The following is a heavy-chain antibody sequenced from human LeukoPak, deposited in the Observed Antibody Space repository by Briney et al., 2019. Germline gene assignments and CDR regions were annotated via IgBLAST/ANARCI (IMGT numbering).Heavy chain of an antibody. V-gene: IGHV3-30-3*01. CDR3: ARGPHYYDSSGYYLSLDY. CDR1: GFTFSSYA. Sequence: GGSLRLSCAASGFTFSSYAMHWVRQAPGKGLEWVAVISYDGSNKYYADSVKGRFTISRDNSKNTLYLQMNSLRAEDTAVYYCARGPHYYDSSGYYLSLDYWGQGTLVTVSS. J-gene: IGHJ4*02. D-gene: IGHD3-22*01. CDR2: ISYDGSNK.